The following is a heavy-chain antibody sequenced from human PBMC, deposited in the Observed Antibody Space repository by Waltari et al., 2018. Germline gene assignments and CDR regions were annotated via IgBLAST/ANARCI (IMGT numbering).Heavy chain of an antibody. Sequence: EVQLVESGGGLVQPGGSLRLSCAASGFTFSSYWMHWVRQAPGKGLVWVSRIKSYGSSTSYADSVKGRFTISRDNAKNTLYLQMNSLRAEDTAVYYCARSHRNYDAFDIWGQGTMVTVSS. CDR1: GFTFSSYW. V-gene: IGHV3-74*01. D-gene: IGHD4-4*01. CDR2: IKSYGSST. J-gene: IGHJ3*02. CDR3: ARSHRNYDAFDI.